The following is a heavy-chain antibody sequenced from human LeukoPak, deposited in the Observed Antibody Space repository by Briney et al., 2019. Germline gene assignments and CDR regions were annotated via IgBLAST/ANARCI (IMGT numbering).Heavy chain of an antibody. Sequence: GSSVKVSCKASGGTFSSYAISWVRQAPGQGLEWMGRIIPILGIANYAQKFQGRVTITADKSTSTAYMERSSLRSEDTAVYYCARARRVVAGSGFDPWGQGTLVTVSS. J-gene: IGHJ5*02. D-gene: IGHD2-15*01. V-gene: IGHV1-69*04. CDR2: IIPILGIA. CDR3: ARARRVVAGSGFDP. CDR1: GGTFSSYA.